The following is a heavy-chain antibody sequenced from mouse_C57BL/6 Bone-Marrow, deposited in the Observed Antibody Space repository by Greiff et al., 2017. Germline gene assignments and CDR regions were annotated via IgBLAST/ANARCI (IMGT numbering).Heavy chain of an antibody. CDR2: IDPENGDT. CDR3: TKTTVSYFDY. Sequence: EVKLVESGAELVRPGASVKLSCTASGFNIKDDYMHWVKQRPEQGLEWIGWIDPENGDTEYASKFQGKATITADTSSNTAYLQLSSLTSEDTAVYYCTKTTVSYFDYWGQGTTLTVSS. V-gene: IGHV14-4*01. CDR1: GFNIKDDY. D-gene: IGHD1-1*01. J-gene: IGHJ2*01.